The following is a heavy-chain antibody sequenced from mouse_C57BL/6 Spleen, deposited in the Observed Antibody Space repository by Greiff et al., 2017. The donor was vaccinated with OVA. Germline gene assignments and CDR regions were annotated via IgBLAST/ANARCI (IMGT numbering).Heavy chain of an antibody. J-gene: IGHJ2*01. V-gene: IGHV1-42*01. Sequence: VQLQQSGPELVKPGASVKISCKASGYSFTGYYMNWVKQSPEKSLEWIGEINPSTGGTTYNQKFKAKATLTVDKSSSTAYMQLKSLTSEDSAVYYGAREGANWDVGVDYWGQGTTLTVSS. D-gene: IGHD4-1*01. CDR2: INPSTGGT. CDR1: GYSFTGYY. CDR3: AREGANWDVGVDY.